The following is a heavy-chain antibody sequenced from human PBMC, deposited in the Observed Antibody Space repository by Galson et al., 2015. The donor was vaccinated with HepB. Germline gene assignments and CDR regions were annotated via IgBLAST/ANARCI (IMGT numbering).Heavy chain of an antibody. V-gene: IGHV1-18*04. J-gene: IGHJ6*02. CDR1: GYTFTSYG. D-gene: IGHD3-10*01. CDR3: ARGGLRFGELLSYGMDV. CDR2: ISAYNGNT. Sequence: SVKVSCKAPGYTFTSYGISWVRQAPGQGLEWMGWISAYNGNTNYAQKLQGRVTMTTDTSTSTAYMELRSLRSDDTAVYYCARGGLRFGELLSYGMDVWGQGTTVTVSS.